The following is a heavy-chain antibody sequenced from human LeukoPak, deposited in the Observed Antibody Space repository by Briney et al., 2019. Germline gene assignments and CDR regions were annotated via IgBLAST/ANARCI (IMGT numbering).Heavy chain of an antibody. CDR1: GFTFSSYG. D-gene: IGHD4-17*01. Sequence: PGRSLRLSCAASGFTFSSYGMHWVRQAPGKGLEWVAVISYDGSNKYYADSVKGRFTISRDNSKNMLYLQMNSLRAEDTAVYYCAKDSEYGDYGNLDYWGQGTLVTVSS. CDR2: ISYDGSNK. CDR3: AKDSEYGDYGNLDY. V-gene: IGHV3-30*18. J-gene: IGHJ4*02.